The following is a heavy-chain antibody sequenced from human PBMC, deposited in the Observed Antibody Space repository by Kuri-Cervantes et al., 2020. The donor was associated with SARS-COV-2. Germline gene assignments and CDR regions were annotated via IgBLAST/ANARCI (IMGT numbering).Heavy chain of an antibody. V-gene: IGHV3-30-3*01. CDR3: AREGTGTTNYYGMDV. J-gene: IGHJ6*02. CDR1: GFTFNTYA. D-gene: IGHD1-7*01. CDR2: ISDDGSNE. Sequence: GGSLRLSCAASGFTFNTYAMHWVRQAPGKGLEWVALISDDGSNEYYADSVKGRFTISRDNAKNLLYLQMNSLRAEDTAIYYCAREGTGTTNYYGMDVWGQGTTVTVSS.